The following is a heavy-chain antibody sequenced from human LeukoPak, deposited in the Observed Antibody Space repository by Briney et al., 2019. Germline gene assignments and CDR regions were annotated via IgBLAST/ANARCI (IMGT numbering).Heavy chain of an antibody. CDR3: ARHIGGRYYYYYMDV. Sequence: SETLSLTCAVSGGSISSSNWWSWVRQPPGKGLEWIGEIYHSGSTNYNPSLKSRVTISVDKSKNQFSLKLSSVTAADTAVYYCARHIGGRYYYYYMDVWGKGTTVTISS. J-gene: IGHJ6*03. D-gene: IGHD2-21*01. V-gene: IGHV4-4*02. CDR1: GGSISSSNW. CDR2: IYHSGST.